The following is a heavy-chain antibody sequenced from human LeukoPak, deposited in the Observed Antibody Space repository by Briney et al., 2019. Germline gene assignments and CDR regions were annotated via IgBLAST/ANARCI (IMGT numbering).Heavy chain of an antibody. CDR3: ARGYTYSAFDY. V-gene: IGHV1-46*01. CDR2: INPSGGST. CDR1: GYTFTTYY. D-gene: IGHD5-18*01. Sequence: ASVKVSCKASGYTFTTYYVHWLRQAPGQGLEWMGKINPSGGSTTYAQKFQGRVTMTRDTSTSTVYMELSSLRSEDTAVYYCARGYTYSAFDYWGKGTLVTVSS. J-gene: IGHJ4*02.